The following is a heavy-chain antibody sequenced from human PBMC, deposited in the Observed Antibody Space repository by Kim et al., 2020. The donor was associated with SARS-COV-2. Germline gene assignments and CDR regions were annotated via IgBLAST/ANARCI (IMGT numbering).Heavy chain of an antibody. CDR3: ARQSAVAGTYFHH. CDR2: ISYSGST. D-gene: IGHD6-19*01. CDR1: GGSISSSSYY. V-gene: IGHV4-39*01. J-gene: IGHJ1*01. Sequence: SETLSLTCTVSGGSISSSSYYWGWIRQPPGKGLEWIGSISYSGSTYYNTSLKSRVTISVDTSKNQFSLKLSSVTAADTAVYYCARQSAVAGTYFHHWGQGTLVTVSS.